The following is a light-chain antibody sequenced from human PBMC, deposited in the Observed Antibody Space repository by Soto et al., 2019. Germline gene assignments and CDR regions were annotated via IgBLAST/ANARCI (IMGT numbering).Light chain of an antibody. CDR1: SSDVGGYNY. CDR2: DVS. J-gene: IGLJ1*01. CDR3: SSYTSSSPLGV. Sequence: QSVLTQPASVSGSPGQSITISCTGTSSDVGGYNYVSWYQQHPGKAPKLMIYDVSNRPSGVSNRFSGSKSGNTASLTISGLLAEDEADYYCSSYTSSSPLGVFGTGTKLTVL. V-gene: IGLV2-14*01.